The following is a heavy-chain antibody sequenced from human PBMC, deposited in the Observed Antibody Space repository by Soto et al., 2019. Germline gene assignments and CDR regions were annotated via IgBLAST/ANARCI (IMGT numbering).Heavy chain of an antibody. CDR3: VRVAGSASWYETDS. CDR1: GYSISSGYY. CDR2: TYYSASS. Sequence: PSETLSLTCAVSGYSISSGYYWGWIRQPPGKGLEWLGTTYYSASSYYNPSLQSRITILLDASTNQLSLKLSSVTAADTAVYFCVRVAGSASWYETDSWGQGILVTVS. J-gene: IGHJ4*02. D-gene: IGHD6-13*01. V-gene: IGHV4-38-2*01.